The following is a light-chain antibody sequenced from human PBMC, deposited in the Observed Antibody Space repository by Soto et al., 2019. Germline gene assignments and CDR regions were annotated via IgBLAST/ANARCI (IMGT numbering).Light chain of an antibody. CDR1: RSNIGAGYD. Sequence: QSVLTQPPSVSGAPGQRVTISCTGSRSNIGAGYDVHWYQQLPGTAPKLLIYGTSNRPSGVPDRFSGSKSGTSASRAITGLQAEDEADYYCQSYDSSLSGYVVFGGGTRLTVL. CDR2: GTS. V-gene: IGLV1-40*01. CDR3: QSYDSSLSGYVV. J-gene: IGLJ2*01.